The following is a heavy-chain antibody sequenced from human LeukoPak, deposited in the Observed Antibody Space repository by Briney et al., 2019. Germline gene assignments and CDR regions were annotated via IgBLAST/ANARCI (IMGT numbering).Heavy chain of an antibody. CDR1: GFTFSSYW. CDR3: ARDLWYSSSPPTTVN. Sequence: GGSLRLSCAASGFTFSSYWMSWVRQAPGKGLEWVANIKQDGSEKNYVDSVKGRFTISRDNVKNSLYLQMNSLRAEDTAVYYCARDLWYSSSPPTTVNWGQGTLVTVSS. V-gene: IGHV3-7*01. D-gene: IGHD6-6*01. J-gene: IGHJ4*02. CDR2: IKQDGSEK.